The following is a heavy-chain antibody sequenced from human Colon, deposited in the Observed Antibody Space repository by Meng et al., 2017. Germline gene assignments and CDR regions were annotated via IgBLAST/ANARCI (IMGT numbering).Heavy chain of an antibody. CDR2: IYYSGIP. V-gene: IGHV4-31*03. D-gene: IGHD3-9*01. Sequence: QLQLQESGPGLVKPSETLALTFSVSGVQTSCGFYWNWIRHLPGKGLEWIGNIYYSGIPNYNPSLKSRVSMSVDTSTMQFSLQLRSVTAADTAVYYCAEGLTRHKWGQGKLVTVSS. J-gene: IGHJ4*02. CDR1: GVQTSCGFY. CDR3: AEGLTRHK.